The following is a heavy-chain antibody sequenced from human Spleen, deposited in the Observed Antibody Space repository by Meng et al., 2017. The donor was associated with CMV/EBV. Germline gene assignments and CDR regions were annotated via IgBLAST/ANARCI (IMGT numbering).Heavy chain of an antibody. D-gene: IGHD2-2*02. CDR3: AKDGLEPVTIGGENFYGMDV. CDR2: IIPILGIA. V-gene: IGHV1-69*10. J-gene: IGHJ6*02. CDR1: GGTFSSYA. Sequence: SVKVSCKASGGTFSSYAISWVRQAPGQGLEWMGGIIPILGIANYAQKFQGRVTITADKSTSTAYMELSSLRSEDTAVYYCAKDGLEPVTIGGENFYGMDVWGQGTTVTVSS.